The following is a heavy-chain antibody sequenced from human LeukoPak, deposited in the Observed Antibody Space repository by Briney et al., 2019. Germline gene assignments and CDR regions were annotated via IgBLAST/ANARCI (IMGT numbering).Heavy chain of an antibody. CDR1: GFTFSSYA. J-gene: IGHJ6*02. CDR3: ARLRYYAVDV. D-gene: IGHD2-21*01. Sequence: GGSLRLSCAASGFTFSSYAMSWVRQAPGKGLEWVSGISGSGGSTYYADSVKGRFTISRDNSKNTVYLQMNSLRAEDTAVYFCARLRYYAVDVWGQGTTVIVSS. CDR2: ISGSGGST. V-gene: IGHV3-23*01.